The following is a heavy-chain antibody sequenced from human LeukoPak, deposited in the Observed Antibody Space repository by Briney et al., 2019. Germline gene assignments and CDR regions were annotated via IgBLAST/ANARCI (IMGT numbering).Heavy chain of an antibody. CDR2: IRYDGSNK. CDR1: GFTFSSYG. CDR3: AKRLSSGWYYFDY. V-gene: IGHV3-33*06. D-gene: IGHD6-19*01. J-gene: IGHJ4*02. Sequence: GRSLRLSCAASGFTFSSYGMHWVRQAPGKGLEWVAVIRYDGSNKYYADSVKGRFTISRDNSKNTLYLQMNSLRAEDTAAYYCAKRLSSGWYYFDYWGQGTLVTVSS.